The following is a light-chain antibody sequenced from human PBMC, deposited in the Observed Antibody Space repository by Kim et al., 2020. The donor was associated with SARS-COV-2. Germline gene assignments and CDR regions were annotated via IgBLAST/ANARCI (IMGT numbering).Light chain of an antibody. Sequence: SSELTQDPTVSVALGQTVRITCQGDSLRTYPSIWHQQKPGQAPVVVIYDRDKRPSGIPDRFSGSSSGNTASLTITGAQAEDEADYYCNSRDISGNYWVFGGGTQLTVL. CDR3: NSRDISGNYWV. V-gene: IGLV3-19*01. CDR2: DRD. CDR1: SLRTYP. J-gene: IGLJ3*02.